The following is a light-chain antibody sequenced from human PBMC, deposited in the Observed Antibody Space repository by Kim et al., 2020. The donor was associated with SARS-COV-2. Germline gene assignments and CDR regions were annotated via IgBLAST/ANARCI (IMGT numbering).Light chain of an antibody. CDR2: DDS. Sequence: VDPGKTARITCGGNNIGSKSVHWYQQKPGQAPVLVVYDDSARPSGIPGRFSGSNSGNTATLTISRVEAGDEADYYCQVWDSSRVVFGGGTQLTVL. V-gene: IGLV3-21*03. CDR3: QVWDSSRVV. CDR1: NIGSKS. J-gene: IGLJ2*01.